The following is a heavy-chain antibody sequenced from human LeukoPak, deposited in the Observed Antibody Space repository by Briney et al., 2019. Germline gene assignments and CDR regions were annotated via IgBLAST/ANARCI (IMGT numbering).Heavy chain of an antibody. CDR2: ISSSSTTI. Sequence: GGSLRLSCAASVITLSSYSMNLVRQAPGKGLEWVSYISSSSTTIYYADSVKGRFTISRDNAKNSLYLQMNSLRDDDTAVYYCASATGDYWGQGTLVTVSS. CDR1: VITLSSYS. D-gene: IGHD1-1*01. CDR3: ASATGDY. V-gene: IGHV3-48*02. J-gene: IGHJ4*02.